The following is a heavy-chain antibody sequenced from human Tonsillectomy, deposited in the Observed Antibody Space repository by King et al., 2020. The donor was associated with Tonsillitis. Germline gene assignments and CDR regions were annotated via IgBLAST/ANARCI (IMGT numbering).Heavy chain of an antibody. V-gene: IGHV4-4*07. CDR3: ARDWSIAAAGDAFDI. J-gene: IGHJ3*02. CDR2: IYTSGST. D-gene: IGHD6-13*01. Sequence: QLQESGPGLVKPSETLSLTCTVSGGSISSYYWSWIRQPAGKGLEWIGRIYTSGSTNYNPSLQSRVTMSVDTSKNQFSLKMTSVTAADTAVYYCARDWSIAAAGDAFDIWGQGTMVTVSS. CDR1: GGSISSYY.